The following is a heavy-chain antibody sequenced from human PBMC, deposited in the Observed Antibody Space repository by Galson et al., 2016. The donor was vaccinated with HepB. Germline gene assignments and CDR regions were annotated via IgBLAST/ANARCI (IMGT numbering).Heavy chain of an antibody. J-gene: IGHJ4*02. CDR1: GFTLGHYW. CDR2: IKGDGSQK. D-gene: IGHD6-19*01. CDR3: ARLGGSGWTFDF. V-gene: IGHV3-7*01. Sequence: SLRLSCAVSGFTLGHYWLSWVRQAPGKGLEWVATIKGDGSQKSYVDSVRGRFTVSRGSAENSLFLQMDSLRAEDTAVYHCARLGGSGWTFDFRGQGTLVIVS.